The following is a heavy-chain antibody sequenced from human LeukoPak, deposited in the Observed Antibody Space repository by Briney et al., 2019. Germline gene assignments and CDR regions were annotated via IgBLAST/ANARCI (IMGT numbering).Heavy chain of an antibody. D-gene: IGHD3-22*01. CDR1: GFSLSSYS. CDR3: ARDFHVRLYDIGGYSY. CDR2: ISGTSKYI. J-gene: IGHJ4*02. Sequence: GESLKLSCEGSGFSLSSYSMHWVRQAPGKGLEWASSISGTSKYIHYSDSVKGRFTISRDNSKNSFYLQMNSLRVEDTVVYYCARDFHVRLYDIGGYSYWGQGTLVTVSS. V-gene: IGHV3-21*01.